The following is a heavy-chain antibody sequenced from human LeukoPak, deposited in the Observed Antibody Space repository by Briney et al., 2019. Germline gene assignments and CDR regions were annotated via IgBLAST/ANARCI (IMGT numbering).Heavy chain of an antibody. CDR1: GGTFSSYA. V-gene: IGHV1-69*06. CDR2: IIPIFGTA. D-gene: IGHD2-2*01. Sequence: GASVKVSCRASGGTFSSYAISWVRQAPGQGLEWMGGIIPIFGTANYAQKFQGRVTITADKSTSTAYMELRSLRSEDTAVYYCARRNGGYCSSTSCYDLRNWFDPWGQGTLVTVSS. J-gene: IGHJ5*02. CDR3: ARRNGGYCSSTSCYDLRNWFDP.